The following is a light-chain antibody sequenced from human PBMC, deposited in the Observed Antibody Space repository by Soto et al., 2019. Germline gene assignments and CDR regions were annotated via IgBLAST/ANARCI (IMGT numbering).Light chain of an antibody. V-gene: IGKV1-27*01. CDR2: SAS. CDR1: QDISVD. CDR3: QKFNTAPLT. J-gene: IGKJ5*01. Sequence: DIQMTQSPSSLSASVGDRVTITCRASQDISVDLAWYQQKPGKVPKLLIYSASTLQSVVPSRFSGSGSGTDFTLIISSLQPEDVATYYCQKFNTAPLTFGQGTRLEIK.